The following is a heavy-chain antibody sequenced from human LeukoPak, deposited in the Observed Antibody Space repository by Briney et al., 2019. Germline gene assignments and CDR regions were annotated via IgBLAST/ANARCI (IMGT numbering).Heavy chain of an antibody. Sequence: SETLSLTCTVYSGSFSTYYWNWIRQPPGKGLEWIGEINQSGSTNYNPSLKSRVTISIDTSKNRFSLKLSSVTAADTAVYYCAPSPGRSFRGVPNWFDPWGQGTLVTVSS. CDR1: SGSFSTYY. D-gene: IGHD3-10*01. V-gene: IGHV4-34*01. CDR3: APSPGRSFRGVPNWFDP. CDR2: INQSGST. J-gene: IGHJ5*02.